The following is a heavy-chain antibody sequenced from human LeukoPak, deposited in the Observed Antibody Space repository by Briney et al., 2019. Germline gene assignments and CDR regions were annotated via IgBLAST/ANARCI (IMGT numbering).Heavy chain of an antibody. CDR3: ASRYYYDSSGYYLDDY. J-gene: IGHJ4*02. V-gene: IGHV1-2*06. CDR2: INPNSGGT. CDR1: GYTFTGYY. D-gene: IGHD3-22*01. Sequence: ASVKVSCKASGYTFTGYYMHWVRQAPGQGLGWMGRINPNSGGTNYAQKFQGRVTMTRDTSISTAYMELSRLRSDDTAVYYCASRYYYDSSGYYLDDYWGQGTLVTVSS.